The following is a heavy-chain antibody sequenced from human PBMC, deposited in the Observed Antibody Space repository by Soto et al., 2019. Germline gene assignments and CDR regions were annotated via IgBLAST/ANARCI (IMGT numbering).Heavy chain of an antibody. V-gene: IGHV4-34*01. CDR2: TNHSGST. J-gene: IGHJ4*02. CDR1: GGSFSGYY. Sequence: SETLSLTCAVYGGSFSGYYWSWIRQPPGKGLEWIGETNHSGSTNYNPSLKSRVTISVDTSKNQFSLKLSSVTAADTAVYYCARVRRYSSSWYEFAYFDYWGQGTLVTVSS. D-gene: IGHD6-13*01. CDR3: ARVRRYSSSWYEFAYFDY.